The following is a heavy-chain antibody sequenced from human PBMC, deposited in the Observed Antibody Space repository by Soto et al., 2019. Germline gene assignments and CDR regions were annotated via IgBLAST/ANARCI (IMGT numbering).Heavy chain of an antibody. Sequence: PGESLKISCKGSGYRFTNSWITWVRQMPGKGLEWMGRIDPSDSYTNYSPSFQGHVTISVDKSISTAYLQWSSLKASDTAIYYYARLGYGSYFDYWGQGTLVTVSS. D-gene: IGHD1-1*01. V-gene: IGHV5-10-1*01. CDR1: GYRFTNSW. CDR3: ARLGYGSYFDY. J-gene: IGHJ4*02. CDR2: IDPSDSYT.